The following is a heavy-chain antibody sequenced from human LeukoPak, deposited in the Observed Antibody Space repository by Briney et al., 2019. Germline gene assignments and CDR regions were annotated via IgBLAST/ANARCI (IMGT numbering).Heavy chain of an antibody. CDR2: INPSGGTT. CDR3: ARDLALSEEAGY. CDR1: GYTFTSYY. Sequence: ASVKVSCKASGYTFTSYYIHWVRQAPGQGLEWMAIINPSGGTTSYAQKFQGRLTMTTDTSTSTAYMELRSLRSDDTAVYYCARDLALSEEAGYWGQGTLVTVSS. J-gene: IGHJ4*02. V-gene: IGHV1-46*01.